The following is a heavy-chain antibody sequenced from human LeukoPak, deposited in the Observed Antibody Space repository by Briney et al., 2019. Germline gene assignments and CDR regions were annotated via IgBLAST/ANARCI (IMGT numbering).Heavy chain of an antibody. V-gene: IGHV3-23*01. D-gene: IGHD3-22*01. J-gene: IGHJ4*02. CDR1: GFTFSSYA. Sequence: GGSLRLSCAVSGFTFSSYAMSWVRQAPGKGLEWVSAISGSGGSTYYADSVKGRFTISRDNSKNTLYLQRNSLRAEDTAVYYFTKDFHSSGYYFEFWTFDYWGQGTLVTVSS. CDR3: TKDFHSSGYYFEFWTFDY. CDR2: ISGSGGST.